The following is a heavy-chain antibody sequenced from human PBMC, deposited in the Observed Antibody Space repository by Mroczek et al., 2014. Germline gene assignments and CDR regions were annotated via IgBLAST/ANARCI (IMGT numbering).Heavy chain of an antibody. CDR1: GGSISSYY. CDR2: IYYSGST. CDR3: ARLVEMATIEDKEYYYGMDV. V-gene: IGHV4-59*01. J-gene: IGHJ6*02. D-gene: IGHD5-24*01. Sequence: QVQLQESGPGLVKPSETLSLTCTVSGGSISSYYWSWIRQPPGKGLEWIGYIYYSGSTNYNPSLKSRVTISVDTSKNQFSLKLSSVTAADTAVYYCARLVEMATIEDKEYYYGMDVWGQGTTVTVSS.